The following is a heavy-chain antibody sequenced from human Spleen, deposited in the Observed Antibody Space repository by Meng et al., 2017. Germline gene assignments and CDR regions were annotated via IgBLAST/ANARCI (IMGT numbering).Heavy chain of an antibody. CDR2: IKQDGSEK. Sequence: GESLKISCAASGFTFSSYWMSWVRQAPGKGLEWVANIKQDGSEKYYVDSVKGRFTISRDNAKNSLYLQMNSLRAEDTAVYYCARAGLGSYYYDSSGYYLIYYFDYWGQGTLVTVSS. V-gene: IGHV3-7*01. D-gene: IGHD3-22*01. CDR1: GFTFSSYW. CDR3: ARAGLGSYYYDSSGYYLIYYFDY. J-gene: IGHJ4*02.